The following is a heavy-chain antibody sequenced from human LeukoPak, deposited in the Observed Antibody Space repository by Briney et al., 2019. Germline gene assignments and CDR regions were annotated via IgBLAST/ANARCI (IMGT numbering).Heavy chain of an antibody. Sequence: SETLSLTCTVSGGSISSGGYYWSWIRQHPGKGLEWIGYIYYSGSTYYNPSLKSRVTISVDTSKNQFSLKLSSVPAADTAVYYCARGVVVVPAASNWFDPCGQGTLVTVSS. CDR2: IYYSGST. V-gene: IGHV4-31*03. J-gene: IGHJ5*02. CDR1: GGSISSGGYY. CDR3: ARGVVVVPAASNWFDP. D-gene: IGHD2-2*01.